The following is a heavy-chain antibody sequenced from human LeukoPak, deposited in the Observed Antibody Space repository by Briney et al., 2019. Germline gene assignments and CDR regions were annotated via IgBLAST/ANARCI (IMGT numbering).Heavy chain of an antibody. Sequence: SETLSLTCTVSGGSISSYYWSWIRQPPGKGLEWIGYIYYSGSTNYNPSLKSRVTISVDTSKNQFSLKLSSVTAADTAVYYCARAHLSSGYYYDGLAWFDPWGQGTLVTVSS. J-gene: IGHJ5*02. CDR1: GGSISSYY. V-gene: IGHV4-59*01. D-gene: IGHD3-22*01. CDR2: IYYSGST. CDR3: ARAHLSSGYYYDGLAWFDP.